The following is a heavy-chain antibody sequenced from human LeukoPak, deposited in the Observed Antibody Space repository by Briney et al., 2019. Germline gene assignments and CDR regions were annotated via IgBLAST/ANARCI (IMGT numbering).Heavy chain of an antibody. CDR2: INPSGGST. CDR3: ARDLMVRGPMDV. Sequence: GASVKVSCKASGYTFTSYYMHWVRQAPGQGLEWMGIINPSGGSTSYAQKFQGRVTMTRDTSINTAYMELSRLRSDDTAVYYCARDLMVRGPMDVWGKGTTVTVSS. CDR1: GYTFTSYY. D-gene: IGHD3-10*01. V-gene: IGHV1-46*01. J-gene: IGHJ6*03.